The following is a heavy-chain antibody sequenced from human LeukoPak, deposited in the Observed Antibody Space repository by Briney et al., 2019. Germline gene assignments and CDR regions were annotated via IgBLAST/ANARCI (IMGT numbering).Heavy chain of an antibody. Sequence: GGSLRLSCAVSGFSVTNNYMSWVRQAPGKGLEWVSVLYVGGATYYADSVKGRFTISRDNSENTLYLQMKSLRAEDTAVYYCARGDGYNFFDYWGQGTLVTVSS. CDR2: LYVGGAT. D-gene: IGHD5-24*01. CDR1: GFSVTNNY. CDR3: ARGDGYNFFDY. V-gene: IGHV3-53*01. J-gene: IGHJ4*02.